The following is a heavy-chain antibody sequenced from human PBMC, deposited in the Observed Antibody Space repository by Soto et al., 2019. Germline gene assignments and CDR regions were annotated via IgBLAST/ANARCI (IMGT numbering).Heavy chain of an antibody. V-gene: IGHV3-23*01. CDR1: GFTFSSYA. Sequence: GGSLRLSCAASGFTFSSYAMSWVRQAPGKGLEWVSAISGSGGSTYYADSVKGRFTISRDNSKNTLYLQMNSLRAEDTAVYYCAKDSPSSSWSKNWFDPWGQGTLVTVSS. CDR3: AKDSPSSSWSKNWFDP. J-gene: IGHJ5*02. CDR2: ISGSGGST. D-gene: IGHD6-13*01.